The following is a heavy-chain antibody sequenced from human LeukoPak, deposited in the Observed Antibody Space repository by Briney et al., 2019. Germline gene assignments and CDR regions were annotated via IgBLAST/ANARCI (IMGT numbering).Heavy chain of an antibody. CDR2: IYSGGST. Sequence: GGSLRLSCGASWFTVSSNYMWWLRQAPGKGLEWVSVIYSGGSTYYADSVKGRFTISRDNSKNTLYLQMNSLRAEDTVVYYCARAVVVPAPPDYWGQGTLVTVSS. D-gene: IGHD2-2*01. V-gene: IGHV3-53*01. CDR3: ARAVVVPAPPDY. CDR1: WFTVSSNY. J-gene: IGHJ4*02.